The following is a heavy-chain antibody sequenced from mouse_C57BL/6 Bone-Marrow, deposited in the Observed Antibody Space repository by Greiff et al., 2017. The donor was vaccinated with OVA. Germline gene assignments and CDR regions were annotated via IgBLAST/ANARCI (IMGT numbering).Heavy chain of an antibody. CDR1: GYTFTDYY. Sequence: EVQLQQSGPELVKPGASVKISCKASGYTFTDYYMNWVKQSHGKSLEWIGDINPNNGGTSYNQKFKGKATLTVDKSSSTAYMELRSLTSEDSAVYYCARGGYDYSYYYAMDYWGQGTSVTVSS. CDR2: INPNNGGT. D-gene: IGHD2-4*01. V-gene: IGHV1-26*01. CDR3: ARGGYDYSYYYAMDY. J-gene: IGHJ4*01.